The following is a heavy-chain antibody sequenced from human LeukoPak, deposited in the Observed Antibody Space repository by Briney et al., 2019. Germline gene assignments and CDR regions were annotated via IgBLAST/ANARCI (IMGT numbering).Heavy chain of an antibody. CDR1: GFTFGDYA. CDR3: TRETRRYSSSWYAPSYYYYYYMDV. Sequence: GGSLRLSCTASGFTFGDYAMSWVRQAPGKGLEWVGFIRSKAYGGTTEYAASVKGRFTISRDDSKSIAYLQMNSLKTEDTAVYYCTRETRRYSSSWYAPSYYYYYYMDVWGKGTTVTISS. V-gene: IGHV3-49*04. CDR2: IRSKAYGGTT. D-gene: IGHD6-13*01. J-gene: IGHJ6*03.